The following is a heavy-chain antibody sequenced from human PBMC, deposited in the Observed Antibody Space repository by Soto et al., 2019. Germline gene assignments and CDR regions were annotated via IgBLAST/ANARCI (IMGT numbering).Heavy chain of an antibody. Sequence: QVQLVQSGAEVKKPGSSVKVSCKASGGTFSSYTISWVRQAPGQGLEWMGRIIPILGIANYAQKFQGRVTITADKSTSTAYMELSSLRSEDRAVYYCAMEYCSSTSCYRDYWGQGTLFTVSS. V-gene: IGHV1-69*02. J-gene: IGHJ4*02. CDR1: GGTFSSYT. CDR3: AMEYCSSTSCYRDY. CDR2: IIPILGIA. D-gene: IGHD2-2*02.